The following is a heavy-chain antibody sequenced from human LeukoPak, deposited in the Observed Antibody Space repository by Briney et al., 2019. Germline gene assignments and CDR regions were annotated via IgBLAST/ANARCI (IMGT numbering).Heavy chain of an antibody. J-gene: IGHJ4*02. CDR1: GDSISTSNSY. D-gene: IGHD1-26*01. Sequence: PSETLSLTCTVSGDSISTSNSYWGWIRQPPGKGLEWIGSIYYSGNTYYNASLKSRVTISVDKSKNQFSLKLSSVTAADTAVYYCASVVGAPMWIFDYWGQGTLVTVSS. CDR3: ASVVGAPMWIFDY. V-gene: IGHV4-39*07. CDR2: IYYSGNT.